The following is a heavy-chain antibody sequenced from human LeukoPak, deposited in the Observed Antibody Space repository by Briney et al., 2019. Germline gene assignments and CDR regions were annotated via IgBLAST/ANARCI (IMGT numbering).Heavy chain of an antibody. CDR2: IYDTGTT. D-gene: IGHD4-11*01. Sequence: PSETLSLTCAVSGGSVSSRTYYWSWIRQPPGKGLEWIGNIYDTGTTNYNPSLKSRVTISVDTSKNQVSLKLSSVTAADTALYYCARERDYFDPWGQGTLVTVSS. V-gene: IGHV4-61*01. CDR1: GGSVSSRTYY. CDR3: ARERDYFDP. J-gene: IGHJ5*02.